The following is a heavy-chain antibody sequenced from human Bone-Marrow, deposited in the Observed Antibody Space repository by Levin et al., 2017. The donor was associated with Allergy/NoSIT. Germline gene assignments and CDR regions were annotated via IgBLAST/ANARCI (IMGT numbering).Heavy chain of an antibody. J-gene: IGHJ3*02. CDR3: ARRGYNYVDVEAFDI. Sequence: PGESLKISCKGSGYIFANYWIGWVRQMPGKGLEWMGMIFPDDSDTRHSPSFQGHVTISADKSVSTAYLQWTSLKASDTAMYYCARRGYNYVDVEAFDIWGQGTMVTVSS. CDR1: GYIFANYW. D-gene: IGHD5-18*01. V-gene: IGHV5-51*01. CDR2: IFPDDSDT.